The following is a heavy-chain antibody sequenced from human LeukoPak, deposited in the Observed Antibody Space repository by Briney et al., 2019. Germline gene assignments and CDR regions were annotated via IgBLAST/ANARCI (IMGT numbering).Heavy chain of an antibody. CDR2: INNDGSST. J-gene: IGHJ4*02. V-gene: IGHV3-74*01. Sequence: GGFLRLSCAASGFIFIDHWMHWVRQAPGAGLVWLSRINNDGSSTIYADSVKGRFTFSRDNAENTLFLEMSSLRVEDTAVYYCVRERKNFWSGHHSIFDSWGQGTLVTVSS. CDR3: VRERKNFWSGHHSIFDS. CDR1: GFIFIDHW. D-gene: IGHD3-3*01.